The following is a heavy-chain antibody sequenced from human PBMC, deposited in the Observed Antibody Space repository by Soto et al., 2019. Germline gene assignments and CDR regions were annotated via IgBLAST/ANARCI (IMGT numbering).Heavy chain of an antibody. J-gene: IGHJ5*02. CDR2: TYYSGIT. V-gene: IGHV4-31*03. CDR1: GGSISSGGYF. D-gene: IGHD5-18*01. CDR3: ARGRPDTAVIAS. Sequence: QVQLQESGPGLVKPSETLSLTCTVSGGSISSGGYFWSWIRQHPGKGLEWIGYTYYSGITYYNPSLKSRATISIDASKNQFSLKLSSVTAADTAVYYCARGRPDTAVIASWGQGTLVTVSS.